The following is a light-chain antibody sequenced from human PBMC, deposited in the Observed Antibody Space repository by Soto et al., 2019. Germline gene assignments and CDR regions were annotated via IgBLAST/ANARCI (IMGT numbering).Light chain of an antibody. Sequence: EIVLTQSPATLSVSPGERATLSCRASQSVSSNLAWHQQRPGQAPRLLIYGASTRATGVPARFSGGGSGTELTITITSLQSEDFEVYWCQQYNNWSLTFGPGTRLEIK. CDR2: GAS. V-gene: IGKV3D-15*01. CDR3: QQYNNWSLT. CDR1: QSVSSN. J-gene: IGKJ5*01.